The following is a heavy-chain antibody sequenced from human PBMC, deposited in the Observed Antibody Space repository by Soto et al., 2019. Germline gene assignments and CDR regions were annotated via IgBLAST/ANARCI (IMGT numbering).Heavy chain of an antibody. CDR1: GGTFSSCA. Sequence: SVKVSCKASGGTFSSCAISWVRQAPGQGLEWMRGIIPIFGTANYAQKFQGRVTITADESTSTAYVELSSLRSEDTAVYYCARDLELMRAFDIWGQGTMVTVSS. V-gene: IGHV1-69*13. CDR3: ARDLELMRAFDI. J-gene: IGHJ3*02. CDR2: IIPIFGTA. D-gene: IGHD1-7*01.